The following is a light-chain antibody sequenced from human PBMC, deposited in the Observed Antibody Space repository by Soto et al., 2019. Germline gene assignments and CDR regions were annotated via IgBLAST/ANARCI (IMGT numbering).Light chain of an antibody. J-gene: IGLJ2*01. CDR1: SSDVGGYNY. CDR2: EVS. Sequence: QSALTHPPSASGSPGQSVTISCTGTSSDVGGYNYVSWYQQHPGKAPKLMIYEVSERPSGVPDRFSGSKSGNTASLTVSGLQAEHEADYYCTSYAGSNNVVFGGGTKVTVL. CDR3: TSYAGSNNVV. V-gene: IGLV2-8*01.